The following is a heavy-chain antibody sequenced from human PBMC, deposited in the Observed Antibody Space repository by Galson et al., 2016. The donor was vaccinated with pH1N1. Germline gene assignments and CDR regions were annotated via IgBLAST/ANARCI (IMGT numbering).Heavy chain of an antibody. D-gene: IGHD3-3*01. Sequence: ALVKPTQTLTLTCTFSGFSLRSNGVGVGWIRQPPGKALEWLVIYWTDDKRYSPSLKSRLTITKDTSKNQVVLTMTNMDPVDTATYYCAHSVGTRVFGVVTHFNWFDPWGQGTLVTVSS. CDR2: IYWTDDK. V-gene: IGHV2-5*01. CDR3: AHSVGTRVFGVVTHFNWFDP. CDR1: GFSLRSNGVG. J-gene: IGHJ5*02.